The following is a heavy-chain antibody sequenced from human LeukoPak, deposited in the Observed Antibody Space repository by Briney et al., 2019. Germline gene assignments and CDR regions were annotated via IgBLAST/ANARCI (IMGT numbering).Heavy chain of an antibody. CDR3: ARPRAGSNSIEEFDY. D-gene: IGHD6-13*01. Sequence: ASVKVSCKASGYTFTSYGISWVRQAPGQGLEWMGWVSTYNGNTNYAHNLQGRVTMTTDTSTSTAYMELRSLRSDDTAVYYCARPRAGSNSIEEFDYWGQGTLVTVSS. CDR2: VSTYNGNT. J-gene: IGHJ4*02. CDR1: GYTFTSYG. V-gene: IGHV1-18*01.